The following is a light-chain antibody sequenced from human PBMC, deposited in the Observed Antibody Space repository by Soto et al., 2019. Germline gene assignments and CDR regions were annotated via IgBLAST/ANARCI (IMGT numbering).Light chain of an antibody. J-gene: IGLJ3*02. Sequence: QSVLTQPRSVSGSHGQSVTISCTGTSRDVGGYNYVSWYQQHPGKAPKLMIYDVSKRPSGVPDRFSGSKSGNTASLTISGLQAEDEADYYCCSYAGSYSWVFGGGNKLTVL. CDR1: SRDVGGYNY. CDR3: CSYAGSYSWV. CDR2: DVS. V-gene: IGLV2-11*01.